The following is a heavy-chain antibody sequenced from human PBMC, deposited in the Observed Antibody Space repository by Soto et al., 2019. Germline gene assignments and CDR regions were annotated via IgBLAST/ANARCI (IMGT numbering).Heavy chain of an antibody. CDR2: IYYSGST. Sequence: QVQLQESGPGLVKPSQTLSLTCTVSGGSISSGDYYWSWIRQPPGKGLEWIGYIYYSGSTYYNPSLKSRVTISVDTSKNQFSRKLSSVTAADTAVYCCARDLTIFGRYGMDVWGQGTTVTVSS. J-gene: IGHJ6*02. D-gene: IGHD3-3*01. CDR1: GGSISSGDYY. V-gene: IGHV4-30-4*01. CDR3: ARDLTIFGRYGMDV.